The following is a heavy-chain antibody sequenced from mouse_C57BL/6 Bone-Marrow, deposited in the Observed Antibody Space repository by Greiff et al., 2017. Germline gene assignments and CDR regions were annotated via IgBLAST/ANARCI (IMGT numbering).Heavy chain of an antibody. CDR2: IYPGSGST. V-gene: IGHV1-55*01. CDR1: GYTFTSYW. J-gene: IGHJ4*01. D-gene: IGHD1-1*01. Sequence: QVQLQQPGAELVKPGASVKMSCKASGYTFTSYWITWVKQRPGQGLEWIGDIYPGSGSTNYNEKFKSKATLTVDTSSSTAYMQLSSLTSADSAVYYCARFLRPRYAMDYWGQGTSVTVSS. CDR3: ARFLRPRYAMDY.